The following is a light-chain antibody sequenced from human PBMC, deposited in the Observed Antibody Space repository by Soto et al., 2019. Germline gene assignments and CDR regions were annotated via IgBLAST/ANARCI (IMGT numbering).Light chain of an antibody. CDR2: DAS. CDR1: QTISSW. V-gene: IGKV1-5*01. J-gene: IGKJ1*01. Sequence: IKMNQSPSTLSGTVGDRVTITCRASQTISSWLAWYQQEPGKAPKLLIYDASSLESGVPSRFSGSGSGTEFTLTISSLQPEDFASYYCQQYNSYSSFGQGTKVDNK. CDR3: QQYNSYSS.